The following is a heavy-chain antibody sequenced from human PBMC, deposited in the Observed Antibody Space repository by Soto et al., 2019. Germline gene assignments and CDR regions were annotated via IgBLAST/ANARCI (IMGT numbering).Heavy chain of an antibody. CDR2: INASNGNT. CDR1: GYTFRAYP. V-gene: IGHV1-3*01. D-gene: IGHD4-17*01. J-gene: IGHJ4*02. Sequence: QVQLVQSGAEVKKHGASVKVSCKASGYTFRAYPIYWVRQAPGQTLECMGWINASNGNTRYSEKFEGRVTFTRDRSATRPYVEFSSLRAEDTAVYFCARDMDLTLVTTLDYWGQVTPVTVSS. CDR3: ARDMDLTLVTTLDY.